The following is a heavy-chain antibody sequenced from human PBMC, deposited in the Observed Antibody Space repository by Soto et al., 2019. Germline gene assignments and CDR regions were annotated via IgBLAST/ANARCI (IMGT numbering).Heavy chain of an antibody. D-gene: IGHD3-9*01. V-gene: IGHV1-24*01. CDR3: AADRYAGFGP. CDR1: GYTLTELS. J-gene: IGHJ5*02. CDR2: FDPEDGET. Sequence: ASVKGSVKVSGYTLTELSMHWVRQAPGKGLEWMGGFDPEDGETIYAQNFQGRVTMTEDTSTDTAYMELSSLRSEDTAVYYYAADRYAGFGPWGQGTLVTVSS.